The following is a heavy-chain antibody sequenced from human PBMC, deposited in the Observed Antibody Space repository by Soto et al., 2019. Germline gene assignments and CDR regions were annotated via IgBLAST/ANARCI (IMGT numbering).Heavy chain of an antibody. CDR1: GFTFSSYA. V-gene: IGHV3-23*01. CDR3: AAGIYYYDGMDV. CDR2: ISGSGGST. D-gene: IGHD6-13*01. J-gene: IGHJ6*02. Sequence: EVQLLESGGGLVQPGGSLRLSCAASGFTFSSYAMSWVRQAPGKGLEWVSAISGSGGSTYYADSVKGRFTISRDNSKNTLYLQMNSLRAEDTAVYYCAAGIYYYDGMDVWGQGTTVTVSS.